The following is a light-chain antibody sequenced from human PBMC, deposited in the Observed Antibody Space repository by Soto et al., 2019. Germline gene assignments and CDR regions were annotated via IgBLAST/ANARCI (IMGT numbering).Light chain of an antibody. V-gene: IGKV3-11*01. Sequence: DIVLTQSPATLSLSPGERATLSCRASQSVSSSLAWYQQKPGQTPRLLIYDASNRATGIPARFNGSGSGTDSTLTVSRLEPEDFAVYYWQQRSNWPLTFGGGTKVEIK. J-gene: IGKJ4*01. CDR1: QSVSSS. CDR2: DAS. CDR3: QQRSNWPLT.